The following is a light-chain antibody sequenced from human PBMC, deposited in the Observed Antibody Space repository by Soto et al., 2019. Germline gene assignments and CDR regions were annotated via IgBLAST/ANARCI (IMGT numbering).Light chain of an antibody. CDR2: GAY. CDR1: QSVSSN. V-gene: IGKV3-15*01. CDR3: QQYNNWPPWT. J-gene: IGKJ1*01. Sequence: VLTQSPATLSVSPGDRATLSCRASQSVSSNLAWYQQKPCQAPRLIIYGAYTRATGIPARFSGSGSGTEFTLTISSLQSEDFAVYYCQQYNNWPPWTXGQGTKVDIK.